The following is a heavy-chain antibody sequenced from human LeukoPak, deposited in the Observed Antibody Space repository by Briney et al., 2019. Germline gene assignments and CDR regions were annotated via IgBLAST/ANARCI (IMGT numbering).Heavy chain of an antibody. V-gene: IGHV3-21*01. CDR2: ISSSSSYI. J-gene: IGHJ4*02. D-gene: IGHD3-22*01. CDR3: ARDGAKYYYYSSGPDY. Sequence: GGSLRPSCAASGFTFSSYSMNWVRQAPGKGLEWVSSISSSSSYIYYADSVKGRFTISRGNAKNSLYLQMNSLRAEDTAVYYCARDGAKYYYYSSGPDYWGQGTLVTVSS. CDR1: GFTFSSYS.